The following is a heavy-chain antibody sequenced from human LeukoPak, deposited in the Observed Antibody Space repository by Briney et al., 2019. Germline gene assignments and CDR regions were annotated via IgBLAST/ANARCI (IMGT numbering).Heavy chain of an antibody. D-gene: IGHD3-22*01. V-gene: IGHV4-59*01. CDR3: ARRDESAGYYYWFDP. J-gene: IGHJ5*02. CDR2: ASYSGST. CDR1: GGSISNYY. Sequence: SETLSLTCSVSGGSISNYYWNWIRQPPGKGLEWIGYASYSGSTSYNPSLKSRVTISVDMSKNQFSLKLTSVTAADTAVYYCARRDESAGYYYWFDPWGQGTLVTVSS.